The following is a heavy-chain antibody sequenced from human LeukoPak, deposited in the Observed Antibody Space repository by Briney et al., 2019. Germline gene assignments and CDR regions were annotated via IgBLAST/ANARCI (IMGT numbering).Heavy chain of an antibody. D-gene: IGHD6-19*01. CDR3: AKDWQRWLGGEFDY. V-gene: IGHV3-23*01. CDR1: GFTFSNYG. J-gene: IGHJ4*02. Sequence: GGSLRLSCAASGFTFSNYGMSWVRQAPGKGLEWVSIISGIDGNTYYADSVKGRFTISRDNSKNTLYLLMSSLRAEDTAVYRCAKDWQRWLGGEFDYWGQGTLVTVSS. CDR2: ISGIDGNT.